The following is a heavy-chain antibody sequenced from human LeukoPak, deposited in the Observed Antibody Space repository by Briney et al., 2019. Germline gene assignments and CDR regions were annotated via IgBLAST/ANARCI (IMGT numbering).Heavy chain of an antibody. J-gene: IGHJ5*02. D-gene: IGHD3-10*01. CDR2: IWYDGSNK. CDR1: GFTFSSYG. CDR3: AREYGRFGESNNWFDP. V-gene: IGHV3-33*01. Sequence: PGGSLRLSCAASGFTFSSYGMHGVRQAPGKGLEWVAVIWYDGSNKYYADSVKGRFTISRDNSKNTLYLQMNSLRAEDTAVYYCAREYGRFGESNNWFDPWGQGTLVTVSS.